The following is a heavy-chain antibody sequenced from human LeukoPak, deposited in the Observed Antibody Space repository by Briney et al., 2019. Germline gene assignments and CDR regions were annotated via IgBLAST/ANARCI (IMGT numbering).Heavy chain of an antibody. CDR2: ISAYNGNT. CDR3: ARDWDGDFWSGYYTAFSDY. CDR1: GYTFTSYG. Sequence: ASVTVSCEASGYTFTSYGISWVRHAPGQGLEWMGWISAYNGNTNYAQKLQGRVTMTTDTSTSTAYMELRSLRSDDTAVYYCARDWDGDFWSGYYTAFSDYWGQGTLVTVSS. V-gene: IGHV1-18*01. J-gene: IGHJ4*02. D-gene: IGHD3-3*01.